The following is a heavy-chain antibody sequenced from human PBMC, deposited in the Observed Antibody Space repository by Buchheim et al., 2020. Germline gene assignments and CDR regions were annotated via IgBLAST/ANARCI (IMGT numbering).Heavy chain of an antibody. D-gene: IGHD3-3*01. CDR1: GGSISSGGYY. Sequence: QVQLQESGPGLVKPSQTLSLTCTVSGGSISSGGYYWSWIRQHPGKGLEWIWYIYYSGSTYYNPSLKSRVTISVDTSKNQFSLKLSCVTAADTAVYYCARDPYYDFWSGYRRDYYYGMDVWGQGTT. V-gene: IGHV4-31*03. CDR3: ARDPYYDFWSGYRRDYYYGMDV. J-gene: IGHJ6*02. CDR2: IYYSGST.